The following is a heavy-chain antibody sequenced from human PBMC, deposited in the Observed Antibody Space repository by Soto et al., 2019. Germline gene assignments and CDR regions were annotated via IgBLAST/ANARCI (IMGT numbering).Heavy chain of an antibody. D-gene: IGHD6-13*01. CDR1: GFTFSTYG. CDR2: IWYDGSHE. J-gene: IGHJ6*03. Sequence: GGSLRLSCAASGFTFSTYGMHWVRQAPGKGLEWVAVIWYDGSHEYYADSVKGRFTIFRDNSKNTLYLQMNSLRAEDTAVYYCARGGITAGGYGYYYYYMDVWGKGTTVTVSS. V-gene: IGHV3-33*01. CDR3: ARGGITAGGYGYYYYYMDV.